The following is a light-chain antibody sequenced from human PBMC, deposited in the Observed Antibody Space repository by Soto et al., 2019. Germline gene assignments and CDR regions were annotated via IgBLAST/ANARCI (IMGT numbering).Light chain of an antibody. Sequence: QSVLTQPASVSGSPGQSITISCTGTSSDVGGYNYVSWYQQHPGKAPKLMIYEVTKRPLGVPDRFSGSKSGNAASLTVSGLQAEDEADYYCSSYAGSNYPYVFGTGTKVTVL. CDR3: SSYAGSNYPYV. CDR1: SSDVGGYNY. J-gene: IGLJ1*01. CDR2: EVT. V-gene: IGLV2-8*01.